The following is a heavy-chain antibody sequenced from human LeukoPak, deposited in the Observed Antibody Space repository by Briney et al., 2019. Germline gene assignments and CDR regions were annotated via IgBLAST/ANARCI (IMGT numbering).Heavy chain of an antibody. CDR2: IYNSGST. Sequence: NPSETLSLTCTVSGGSIMTYNWNWIRQSPGNGLEWIGYIYNSGSTNYNPSLASRVTMSIDTSKNQFSLKVSSVTASDTAIYYCARSGGTFTTGWSCHFDYWGQGTLVTVSS. CDR3: ARSGGTFTTGWSCHFDY. V-gene: IGHV4-59*08. D-gene: IGHD6-19*01. CDR1: GGSIMTYN. J-gene: IGHJ4*02.